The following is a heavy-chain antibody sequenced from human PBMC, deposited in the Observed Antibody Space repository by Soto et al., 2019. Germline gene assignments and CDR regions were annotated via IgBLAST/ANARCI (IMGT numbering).Heavy chain of an antibody. Sequence: ASETLSLTCAVSGGSISSGGYSWSWIRQPPGKGLEWIGYIFHSGSPYYNPSLKSRVTISVDRSKNQFSLKLSSVTAADTAVYYCARAHYGDYGYGMDVWGQGTTVTV. CDR3: ARAHYGDYGYGMDV. V-gene: IGHV4-30-2*01. J-gene: IGHJ6*02. CDR1: GGSISSGGYS. CDR2: IFHSGSP. D-gene: IGHD4-17*01.